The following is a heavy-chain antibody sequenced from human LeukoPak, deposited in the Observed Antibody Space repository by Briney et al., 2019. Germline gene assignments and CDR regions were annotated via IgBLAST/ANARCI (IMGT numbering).Heavy chain of an antibody. D-gene: IGHD5-18*01. CDR2: IRTSGTNT. Sequence: PGGSLRLSCAASGFTFSSFSMNWVRQAPGKGLEWVSYIRTSGTNTDYTGSVKGRFTISRDNAKNSLYLQMNSLRAEDTAVYYCTTLSPHIRPDTNMFLFDYWGQGTLVTVSS. CDR3: TTLSPHIRPDTNMFLFDY. CDR1: GFTFSSFS. V-gene: IGHV3-48*04. J-gene: IGHJ4*02.